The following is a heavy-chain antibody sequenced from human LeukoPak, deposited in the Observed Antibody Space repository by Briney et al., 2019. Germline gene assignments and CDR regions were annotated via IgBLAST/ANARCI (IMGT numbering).Heavy chain of an antibody. CDR3: ARESISGHRDFDY. Sequence: GGSLRLSCAASGFTFSSYSMNWLRQAPGKGLEWLSYISSGSRTIYYADSVKGRFTVSRDNAKSSLYLQMNSLRAEHTAVYYCARESISGHRDFDYWGQGALVTVSS. V-gene: IGHV3-48*01. CDR1: GFTFSSYS. D-gene: IGHD1-26*01. J-gene: IGHJ4*02. CDR2: ISSGSRTI.